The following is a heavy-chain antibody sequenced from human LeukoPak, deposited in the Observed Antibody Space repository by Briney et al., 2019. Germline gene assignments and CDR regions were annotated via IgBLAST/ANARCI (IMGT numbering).Heavy chain of an antibody. V-gene: IGHV4-59*01. J-gene: IGHJ4*02. D-gene: IGHD5-24*01. CDR1: GGSISSYY. CDR3: ASYGDGYNLGKLGVFDY. CDR2: IYYSGST. Sequence: PSETLSLTCTVSGGSISSYYWSWIRQPPGKGLEWIGYIYYSGSTNYNPSLKSRVTISVDTSKNQFSLKLSSVTAADTAVYYCASYGDGYNLGKLGVFDYWGQGTLVTVSS.